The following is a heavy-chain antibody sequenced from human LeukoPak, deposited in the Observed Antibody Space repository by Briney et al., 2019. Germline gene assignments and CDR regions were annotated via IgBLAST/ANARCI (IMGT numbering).Heavy chain of an antibody. V-gene: IGHV3-23*01. CDR3: AKVLNSGHDFNAFDI. CDR2: ISGSGGST. J-gene: IGHJ3*02. D-gene: IGHD5-12*01. Sequence: GGSLRLSCAASGFTFSSYGMSWVRQAPGKGLEWVSGISGSGGSTYYADSVKGRFTISRDNSKNTLYLQMNSLRAEDTAVYYCAKVLNSGHDFNAFDIWGQGTMVTVSS. CDR1: GFTFSSYG.